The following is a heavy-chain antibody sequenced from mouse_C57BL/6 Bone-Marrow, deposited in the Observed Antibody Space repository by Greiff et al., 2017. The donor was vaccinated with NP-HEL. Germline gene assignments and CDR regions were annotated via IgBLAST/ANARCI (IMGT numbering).Heavy chain of an antibody. CDR3: VRQEYPYYFDY. J-gene: IGHJ2*01. D-gene: IGHD5-1*01. CDR2: IRSKSNNYAT. V-gene: IGHV10-1*01. CDR1: GFSFNTYA. Sequence: EVQLQQSGGGLVQPKGSLKLSCAASGFSFNTYAMNWVRQAPGKGLEWVARIRSKSNNYATYYADSVKDRFTISRDDSESMLYLQMNNLKTEDTAMYYCVRQEYPYYFDYWGQGTTLTVSS.